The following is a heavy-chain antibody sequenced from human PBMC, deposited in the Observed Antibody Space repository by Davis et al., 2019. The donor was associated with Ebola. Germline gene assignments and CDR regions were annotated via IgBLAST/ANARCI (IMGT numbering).Heavy chain of an antibody. D-gene: IGHD1-26*01. V-gene: IGHV3-48*04. CDR2: ISTGSSTI. CDR3: ARDSGRRGAKYYFDY. CDR1: GFTFSSYN. J-gene: IGHJ4*02. Sequence: PAGSLSLSCAVSGFTFSSYNMNWVRQAPGKGLEWVSYISTGSSTIYYADSVKGRFTISRDNAKNSLYLQMNSLRAEDTAVYYCARDSGRRGAKYYFDYWGQGSLVTVSS.